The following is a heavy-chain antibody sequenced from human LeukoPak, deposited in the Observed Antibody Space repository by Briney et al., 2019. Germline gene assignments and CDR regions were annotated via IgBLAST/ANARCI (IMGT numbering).Heavy chain of an antibody. D-gene: IGHD2-15*01. J-gene: IGHJ4*02. CDR1: GGTFSSYA. V-gene: IGHV1-18*01. Sequence: ASVKVSCTASGGTFSSYAISWVRQAPGQGLEWMGWISAYNGNTNYAQNLQGRVTMTTDTSTSTAYMELRSLRSDDTAMYYCARDHSVGLDYWGQGTLVTVSS. CDR2: ISAYNGNT. CDR3: ARDHSVGLDY.